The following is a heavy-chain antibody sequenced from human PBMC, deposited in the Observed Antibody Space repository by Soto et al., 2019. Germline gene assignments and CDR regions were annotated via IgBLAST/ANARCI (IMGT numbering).Heavy chain of an antibody. CDR1: GFTFSSYW. J-gene: IGHJ6*03. Sequence: PGGSLRLSCAASGFTFSSYWMSWVRQAPGKGLEWVANIKQDGSEKYYVDSVKGRFTISRDNAKNSLYLQMNSLRAEDTAVYYCASRYCSSTSCYYYYMDVWGKGTTVTVSS. V-gene: IGHV3-7*01. D-gene: IGHD2-2*01. CDR3: ASRYCSSTSCYYYYMDV. CDR2: IKQDGSEK.